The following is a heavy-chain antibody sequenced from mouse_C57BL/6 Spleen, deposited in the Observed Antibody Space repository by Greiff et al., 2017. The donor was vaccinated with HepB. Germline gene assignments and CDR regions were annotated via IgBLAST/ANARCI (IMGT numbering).Heavy chain of an antibody. J-gene: IGHJ2*01. V-gene: IGHV1-15*01. D-gene: IGHD6-5*01. CDR3: TRSAYGLYFDY. CDR2: IDPETGGT. Sequence: QVQLQQSGAELVRPGASVTLSCKASGYTFTDYEMHWVKQTPVHGLEWIGAIDPETGGTAYNQKFKGKAILTADKSSSTAYMELRSLTSEDSAVYYCTRSAYGLYFDYWGQGTTLTVSS. CDR1: GYTFTDYE.